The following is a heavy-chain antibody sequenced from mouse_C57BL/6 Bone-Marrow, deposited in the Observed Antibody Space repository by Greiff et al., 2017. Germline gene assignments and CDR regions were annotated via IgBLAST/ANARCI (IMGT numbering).Heavy chain of an antibody. V-gene: IGHV1-81*01. CDR1: GYTFTRYG. J-gene: IGHJ4*01. CDR2: IYPRSGNP. D-gene: IGHD2-3*01. Sequence: VQLQQSGAELARPGASVTLSCQASGYTFTRYGISWVKQSTGPGLEWIGEIYPRSGNPSYNEKFKGKATLTADNSSSTAYMELRSLTSEDSAVYFCARYDGYYVPYYYAMDYWGQGTSVTVSS. CDR3: ARYDGYYVPYYYAMDY.